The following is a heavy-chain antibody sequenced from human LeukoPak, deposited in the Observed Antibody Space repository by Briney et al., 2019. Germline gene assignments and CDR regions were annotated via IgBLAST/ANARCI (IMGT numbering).Heavy chain of an antibody. Sequence: SETLSLTCTVSGASISTYYWNWIRQPAGKGLEWIGRIYTSGSTNCNPSLKSRVTISVDTSKNQFSLKLSSVTAADTAVYYCARGVRGYSGYDPEYYFDYWGQGTLVTVSS. D-gene: IGHD5-12*01. J-gene: IGHJ4*02. CDR2: IYTSGST. CDR1: GASISTYY. V-gene: IGHV4-4*07. CDR3: ARGVRGYSGYDPEYYFDY.